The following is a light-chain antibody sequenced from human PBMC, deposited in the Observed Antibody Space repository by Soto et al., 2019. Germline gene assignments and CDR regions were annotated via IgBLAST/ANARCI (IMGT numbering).Light chain of an antibody. CDR2: ATS. J-gene: IGKJ2*01. CDR1: QIIFSY. Sequence: DIQMTQSPSSLSASIGDRVTITCRASQIIFSYLNWFQQKPGEAPKLLIQATSSLQSGVPSRFSGSGSGTDFTLTINSLQPEDFAVYYCQQSYSAPVTFGQGTKL. V-gene: IGKV1-39*01. CDR3: QQSYSAPVT.